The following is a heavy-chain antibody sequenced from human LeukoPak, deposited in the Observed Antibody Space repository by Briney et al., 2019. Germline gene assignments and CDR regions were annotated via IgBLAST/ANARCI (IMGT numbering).Heavy chain of an antibody. CDR1: GFTFTSYA. CDR2: ITHNSNFV. J-gene: IGHJ4*02. CDR3: ARDGFGSGWPF. V-gene: IGHV3-21*01. D-gene: IGHD6-19*01. Sequence: GGSLRLSCAASGFTFTSYAMNWVRQAPGKGLEWVSSITHNSNFVYYADSVKGRFTISRDNAKNSLYLQMNTLRVEDTAVCYCARDGFGSGWPFWGQGTLVTVSS.